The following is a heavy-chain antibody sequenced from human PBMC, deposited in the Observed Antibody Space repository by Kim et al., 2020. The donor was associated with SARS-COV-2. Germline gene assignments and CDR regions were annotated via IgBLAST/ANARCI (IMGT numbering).Heavy chain of an antibody. D-gene: IGHD3-10*01. CDR2: IKDGSEHT. CDR1: GFTFSTYG. CDR3: LSYYGSRSFGDY. J-gene: IGHJ4*02. V-gene: IGHV3-23*01. Sequence: GGSLRLSCSASGFTFSTYGMMWVRQAPGSGLEWVSLIKDGSEHTYYADSVKCRFTISRDDSNNMLYLQMNALRADDTAKYYCLSYYGSRSFGDYWGRGTLVAVSS.